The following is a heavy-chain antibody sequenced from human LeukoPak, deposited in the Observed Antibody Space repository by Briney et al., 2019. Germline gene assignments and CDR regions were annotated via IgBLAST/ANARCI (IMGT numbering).Heavy chain of an antibody. CDR1: GFTFSSYG. Sequence: SGGSLRLSCAASGFTFSSYGMHWVRQAPGKGLEWAAVIWYDGSNKYYADSVKGRFTISRDNSKNTLYLQMNSLRAEDTAVYYCARDRELGSFDYWGQGTLVTVSS. J-gene: IGHJ4*02. CDR3: ARDRELGSFDY. D-gene: IGHD3-10*01. V-gene: IGHV3-33*01. CDR2: IWYDGSNK.